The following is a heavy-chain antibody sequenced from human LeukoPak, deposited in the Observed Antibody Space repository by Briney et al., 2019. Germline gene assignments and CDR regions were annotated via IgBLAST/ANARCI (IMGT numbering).Heavy chain of an antibody. CDR3: ARKWELLDY. Sequence: GGSLRLSCAASGFTFSSYAMHWVRQAPGKGLEWVAVISYDGSNKYYADSVKGRFTISRDNAKNSLYLQMNSLRAEDTAVYYCARKWELLDYWGQGTLVTVSS. CDR2: ISYDGSNK. V-gene: IGHV3-30-3*01. CDR1: GFTFSSYA. J-gene: IGHJ4*02. D-gene: IGHD1-26*01.